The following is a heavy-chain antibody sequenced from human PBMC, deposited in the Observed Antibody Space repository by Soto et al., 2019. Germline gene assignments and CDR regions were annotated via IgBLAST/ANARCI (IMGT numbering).Heavy chain of an antibody. CDR2: IYYSGST. CDR1: GGSISSSSYY. CDR3: ARPEYSSSSLYFDY. V-gene: IGHV4-39*01. Sequence: SETLSLTCTVSGGSISSSSYYWGWIRQPPGKGLEWIGSIYYSGSTYYNPSLKSRVTISVDTSKNQFSLKLSSVTAADTAVYYCARPEYSSSSLYFDYWGQGTLVTVSS. D-gene: IGHD6-6*01. J-gene: IGHJ4*02.